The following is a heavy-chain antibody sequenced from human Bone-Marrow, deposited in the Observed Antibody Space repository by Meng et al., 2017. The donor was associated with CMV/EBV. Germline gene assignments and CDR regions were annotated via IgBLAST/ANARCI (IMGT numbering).Heavy chain of an antibody. V-gene: IGHV4-38-2*02. Sequence: SETLSLTCTVSGYSISSGYYWGWIRQPPGKGLEWIGGIYHSGSTYYNPSLKSRVTISVDTSKNQFSLKLSSVTAADTAVYYCARDGWGGGSPTIDYWGQGTLVTVSS. CDR3: ARDGWGGGSPTIDY. CDR1: GYSISSGYY. CDR2: IYHSGST. D-gene: IGHD1-26*01. J-gene: IGHJ4*02.